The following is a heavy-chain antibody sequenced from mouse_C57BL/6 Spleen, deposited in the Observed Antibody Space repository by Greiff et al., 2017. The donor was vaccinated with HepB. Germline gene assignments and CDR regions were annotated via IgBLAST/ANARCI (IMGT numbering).Heavy chain of an antibody. J-gene: IGHJ4*01. CDR2: INYDGSST. Sequence: DVKLVESEGGLVQPGSSMKLSCTASGFTFSDYYMAWVRQVPEKGLEWVANINYDGSSTYYLDSLKSRFIISRDNAKNILYLQMSSLKSEDTATYYCASGLLFYAMDYWGQGTSVTVSS. CDR1: GFTFSDYY. D-gene: IGHD2-3*01. CDR3: ASGLLFYAMDY. V-gene: IGHV5-16*01.